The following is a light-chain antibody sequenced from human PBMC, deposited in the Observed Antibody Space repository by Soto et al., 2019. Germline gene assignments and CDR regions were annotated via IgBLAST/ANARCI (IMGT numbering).Light chain of an antibody. CDR1: QSVSSN. CDR2: GAS. J-gene: IGKJ5*01. CDR3: QQHNNWPLIT. V-gene: IGKV3-15*01. Sequence: EIVMTQSPATLSVSPGERATLSCRASQSVSSNLAWYQQKPGQPPRLLIYGASTRATGIPARFSGCGSGTEFTLTISSLQSEDFAVYYCQQHNNWPLITFGQGTRLEIK.